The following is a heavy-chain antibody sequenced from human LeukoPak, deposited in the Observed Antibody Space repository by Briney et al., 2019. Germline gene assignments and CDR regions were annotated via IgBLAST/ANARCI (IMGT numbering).Heavy chain of an antibody. CDR2: IIPIFGIA. J-gene: IGHJ4*02. V-gene: IGHV1-69*04. Sequence: SVKVSCKASGCTFSSYAISWVRQAPGQGLEWMGRIIPIFGIANYAQKFQGRVTITADKSTSTAYMELSSLRSEDTAVYYCATTYYYDSSGVYYWGQGTLVTVSS. CDR1: GCTFSSYA. D-gene: IGHD3-22*01. CDR3: ATTYYYDSSGVYY.